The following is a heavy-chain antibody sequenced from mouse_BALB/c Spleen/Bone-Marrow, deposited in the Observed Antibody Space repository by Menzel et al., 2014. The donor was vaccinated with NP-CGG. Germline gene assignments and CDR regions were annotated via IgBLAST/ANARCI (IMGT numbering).Heavy chain of an antibody. Sequence: VKLVESGAELVKPGASVKLSCKASGYTFTSYYMYWVKQRPGQGLEWIGEINPSNGGTNFNEKFKSRATLTVDNSSSTAYMQLSSLTSEDSAVYYCTRLPHWGQGTSVTVSS. CDR1: GYTFTSYY. D-gene: IGHD5-1*01. V-gene: IGHV1S81*02. CDR2: INPSNGGT. J-gene: IGHJ4*01. CDR3: TRLPH.